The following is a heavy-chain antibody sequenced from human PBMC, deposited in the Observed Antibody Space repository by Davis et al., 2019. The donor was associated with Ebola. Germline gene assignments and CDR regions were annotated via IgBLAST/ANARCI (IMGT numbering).Heavy chain of an antibody. Sequence: SQTLSLTCTVSGGSISSYYWSWIRQPPGKGLEWLGYLYYSGSTNYNPSLKSRVTISVDTSKNQFSLKLSSVTAADTAVYYCARDASYDSSGYYNKWGQGTLVTVSS. CDR2: LYYSGST. J-gene: IGHJ4*02. V-gene: IGHV4-59*01. CDR3: ARDASYDSSGYYNK. D-gene: IGHD3-22*01. CDR1: GGSISSYY.